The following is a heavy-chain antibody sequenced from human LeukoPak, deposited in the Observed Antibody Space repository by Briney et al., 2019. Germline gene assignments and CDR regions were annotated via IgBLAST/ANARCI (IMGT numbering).Heavy chain of an antibody. V-gene: IGHV1-69*04. Sequence: ASVKVSCKASGGTFSSYAISWVRQAPGQGLEWMGRVIPILGIANYAQKFQGRVTITADKSTSTAYMELSSLRSEDTAVYYCARVDTAMVIDYWGQGTLVTVSS. J-gene: IGHJ4*02. CDR3: ARVDTAMVIDY. CDR2: VIPILGIA. CDR1: GGTFSSYA. D-gene: IGHD5-18*01.